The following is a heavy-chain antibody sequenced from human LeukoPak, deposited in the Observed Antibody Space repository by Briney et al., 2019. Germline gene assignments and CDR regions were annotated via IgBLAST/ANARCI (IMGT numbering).Heavy chain of an antibody. V-gene: IGHV3-21*01. J-gene: IGHJ3*02. CDR2: ISSSSSYI. D-gene: IGHD7-27*01. Sequence: PGGSLRLSCAASGFTFSSYSMNWVRQAPGKGLEWVSSISSSSSYIYYADSVKGRFTISRDNAKNSLYLQMNSLRAEDTAVYYCARSRVSGPYDAFDIWGQGTMVTVSS. CDR3: ARSRVSGPYDAFDI. CDR1: GFTFSSYS.